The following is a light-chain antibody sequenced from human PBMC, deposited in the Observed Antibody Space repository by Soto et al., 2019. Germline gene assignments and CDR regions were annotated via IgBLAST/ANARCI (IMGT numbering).Light chain of an antibody. Sequence: DIQMTQSPSSLSASVGDRVAITCRSSQSISDYLNWYQQKPGKALKLVIYGASNLQSGVPPRFSGSGSGSEFTLTISGLQPDDFAIYFCQQSYSLPLTFGPGTQVDIK. J-gene: IGKJ3*01. CDR1: QSISDY. V-gene: IGKV1-39*01. CDR2: GAS. CDR3: QQSYSLPLT.